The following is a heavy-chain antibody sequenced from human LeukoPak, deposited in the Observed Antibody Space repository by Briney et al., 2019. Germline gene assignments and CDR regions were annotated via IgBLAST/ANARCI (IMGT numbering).Heavy chain of an antibody. CDR2: TFYSGST. V-gene: IGHV4-39*07. CDR1: GDSITSSSYY. CDR3: ARGKTTVVTHFDY. Sequence: TSETLSLTCTVSGDSITSSSYYWEWIRQPPGKGLEWIGSTFYSGSTYYNPSLKSRVTISVDTSKNQFSLKLSSVTAADTAVYYCARGKTTVVTHFDYWGQGTLVTVSS. J-gene: IGHJ4*02. D-gene: IGHD4-23*01.